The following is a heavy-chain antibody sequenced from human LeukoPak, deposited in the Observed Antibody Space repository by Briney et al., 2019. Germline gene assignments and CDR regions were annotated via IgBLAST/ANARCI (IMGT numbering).Heavy chain of an antibody. V-gene: IGHV3-20*04. Sequence: GDSLRLSCSGSGFIVGEYGMSWVRQPPGKGLQWVSGISRSGATTGYADSVKGRFTISRDNAKNFVYLQMDRLRAEDTALYYCARIGPVGRTWGQGTLVIVSA. J-gene: IGHJ4*02. CDR1: GFIVGEYG. CDR3: ARIGPVGRT. D-gene: IGHD1-26*01. CDR2: ISRSGATT.